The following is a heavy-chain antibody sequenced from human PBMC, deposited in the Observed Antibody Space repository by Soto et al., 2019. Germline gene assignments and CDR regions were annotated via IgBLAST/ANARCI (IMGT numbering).Heavy chain of an antibody. CDR3: AREGVHNYTEYYFDY. V-gene: IGHV3-21*06. D-gene: IGHD3-10*01. Sequence: GGSLRLSCAASGFTFSYYPLHWVRRAPGKGLEWVSSISGIRDYIRYADSVKGRFTISRDNAKTSLYLQMNSLTAEDTAVYYCAREGVHNYTEYYFDYWGQGTLVTVSS. J-gene: IGHJ4*02. CDR1: GFTFSYYP. CDR2: ISGIRDYI.